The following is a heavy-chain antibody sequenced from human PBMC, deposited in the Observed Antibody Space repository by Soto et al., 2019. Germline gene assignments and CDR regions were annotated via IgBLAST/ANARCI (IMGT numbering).Heavy chain of an antibody. CDR1: VGSISGSNW. CDR2: IYHSGST. V-gene: IGHV4-4*02. Sequence: TAETLSLSYCVSVGSISGSNWWSCVRQPPGKGLEWIGEIYHSGSTNYNPSLKSRVTISADTSKNQFSLKLSSVTAADTAVYYCARAIGSSGYTVDYWGQGSQVPVSS. J-gene: IGHJ4*02. D-gene: IGHD3-22*01. CDR3: ARAIGSSGYTVDY.